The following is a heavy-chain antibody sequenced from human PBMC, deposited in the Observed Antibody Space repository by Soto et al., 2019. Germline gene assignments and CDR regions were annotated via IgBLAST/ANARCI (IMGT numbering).Heavy chain of an antibody. CDR1: GYTFTSYG. CDR3: ARPLVRGVIPGGMDV. J-gene: IGHJ6*02. D-gene: IGHD3-10*01. Sequence: ASVKVSCKASGYTFTSYGISWVRQAPGQGLEWMGWISAYNGNTNYAQKLQGRVTMTTDTSTSTAYMELRSLRSDNTAVYYCARPLVRGVIPGGMDVWGQGTTVTVSS. CDR2: ISAYNGNT. V-gene: IGHV1-18*01.